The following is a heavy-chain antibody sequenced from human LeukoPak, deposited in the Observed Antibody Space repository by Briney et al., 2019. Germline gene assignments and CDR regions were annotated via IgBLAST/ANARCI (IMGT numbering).Heavy chain of an antibody. Sequence: VKVSCKASGGTFSSYAISWVRQAPGQGLEWMGRIIPIFGTANYAQKFQGRVTITTDESTSTAYMELSSLRSEDTAVYYCAGGSLRYFDWFIDYWGQGTLVTVSS. D-gene: IGHD3-9*01. CDR1: GGTFSSYA. J-gene: IGHJ4*02. CDR2: IIPIFGTA. V-gene: IGHV1-69*05. CDR3: AGGSLRYFDWFIDY.